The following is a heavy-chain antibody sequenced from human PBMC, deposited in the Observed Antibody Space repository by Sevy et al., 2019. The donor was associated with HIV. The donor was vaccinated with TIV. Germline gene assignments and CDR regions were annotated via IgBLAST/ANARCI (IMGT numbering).Heavy chain of an antibody. CDR3: ARDLTSSGSGIEGWFDP. Sequence: ASVKVSCKASGYTFTSYGISWVRQAPGQGLEWMGWISAYNGNTNYAQKLQGRVTMTTDTSTSTAYMELRSLRSDDTAVYYCARDLTSSGSGIEGWFDPWGQGTLVTVSS. CDR2: ISAYNGNT. CDR1: GYTFTSYG. V-gene: IGHV1-18*01. D-gene: IGHD3-10*01. J-gene: IGHJ5*02.